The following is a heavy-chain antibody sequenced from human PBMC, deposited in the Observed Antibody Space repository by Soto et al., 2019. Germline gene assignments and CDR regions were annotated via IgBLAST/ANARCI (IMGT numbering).Heavy chain of an antibody. CDR1: GGSISSYY. Sequence: SETLSLTCTVSGGSISSYYWSWTRQPPGKGLEWIGYIYYSGSTNYNPSLKSRVTISVDTSKNQFSLKLSSVTAADTAVYYCARVTTVKIPSDYYYYYYMDVWGKGTTVTVSS. V-gene: IGHV4-59*01. CDR3: ARVTTVKIPSDYYYYYYMDV. CDR2: IYYSGST. D-gene: IGHD4-17*01. J-gene: IGHJ6*03.